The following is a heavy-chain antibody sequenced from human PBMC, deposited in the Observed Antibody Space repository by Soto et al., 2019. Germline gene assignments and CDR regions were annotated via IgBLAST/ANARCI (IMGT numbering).Heavy chain of an antibody. D-gene: IGHD1-7*01. CDR1: GFSLSTSGVA. J-gene: IGHJ4*02. CDR2: IYWDYDK. Sequence: QITLKESGPTLVKPTQTLTLTGAFSGFSLSTSGVAVGWIRQPPGKALEWLALIYWDYDKRYSPSLKSRLTITKDPCKNQVVLTMPSLDPLDTATYYCVHSRKTGTSHLSFDYCGQGTLVTVSA. V-gene: IGHV2-5*02. CDR3: VHSRKTGTSHLSFDY.